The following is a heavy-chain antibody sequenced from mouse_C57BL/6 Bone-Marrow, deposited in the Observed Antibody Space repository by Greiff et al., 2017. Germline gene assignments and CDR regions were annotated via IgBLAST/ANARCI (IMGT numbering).Heavy chain of an antibody. Sequence: VKLQQSGAELARPGASVKMSCKASGYTFTSYTMHWVKQRPGQGLEWIGYINPSSGYTKYNQKFKDKATLTADKSSSTAYMQLSSLTSEDSAVYYCAKNYYGSRFAYWGKGTLVTVSA. D-gene: IGHD1-1*01. CDR3: AKNYYGSRFAY. CDR2: INPSSGYT. V-gene: IGHV1-4*01. J-gene: IGHJ3*01. CDR1: GYTFTSYT.